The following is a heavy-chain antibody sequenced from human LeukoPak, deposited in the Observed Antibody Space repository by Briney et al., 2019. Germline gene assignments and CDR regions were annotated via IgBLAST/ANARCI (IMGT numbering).Heavy chain of an antibody. D-gene: IGHD1-26*01. CDR3: ARGGNYWPQWWFDP. CDR1: GGPISSYY. CDR2: IYYTGST. V-gene: IGHV4-59*01. Sequence: PSETLSLTCTVSGGPISSYYWSWIRQPPGKGLEWIGYIYYTGSTSYNPSLKSRVTMSLDASKNQFSLELNSVTPADTAVYYCARGGNYWPQWWFDPWGRGTLVSVSS. J-gene: IGHJ5*02.